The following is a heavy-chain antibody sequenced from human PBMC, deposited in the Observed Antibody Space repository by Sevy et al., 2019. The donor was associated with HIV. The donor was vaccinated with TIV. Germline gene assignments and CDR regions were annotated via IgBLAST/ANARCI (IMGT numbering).Heavy chain of an antibody. J-gene: IGHJ4*02. CDR1: GFTFSSYE. D-gene: IGHD4-17*01. Sequence: GGCLRLSCAASGFTFSSYEMNWVRQAPGKGLEWVSYISNSGTTISYADSVKGRFTISRDNARNSLYLQMNSLRAEDTAVYYCARDLPPSATTVAHFDCWGQGTLVTVSS. CDR3: ARDLPPSATTVAHFDC. V-gene: IGHV3-48*03. CDR2: ISNSGTTI.